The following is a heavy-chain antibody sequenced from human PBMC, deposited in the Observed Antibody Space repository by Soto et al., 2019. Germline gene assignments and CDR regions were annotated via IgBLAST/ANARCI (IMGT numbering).Heavy chain of an antibody. CDR2: ISYDGNNK. CDR3: AKDDLETTVTTPSY. CDR1: GFTFSSYG. J-gene: IGHJ4*02. D-gene: IGHD4-17*01. Sequence: QVQLVESGGGVVQPGGSLRLSCAASGFTFSSYGMHWVRQAPGKGLEWVAVISYDGNNKYYADSVKGRFTISRDNFKNTLYMKMDSLRAEDTDMYYCAKDDLETTVTTPSYWGQGTLVTVSS. V-gene: IGHV3-30*18.